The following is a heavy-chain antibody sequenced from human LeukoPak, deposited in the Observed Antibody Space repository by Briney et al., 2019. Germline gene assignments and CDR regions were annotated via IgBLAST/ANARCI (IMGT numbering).Heavy chain of an antibody. Sequence: PSETLSLTCTVSSDSFSSGGYSWSWNRQPPGKGLEWIGRIYTSGSTNYNPSLKSRVTISVDTSKNQFSLKLSSVTAADTAVYYCARAQSRVTIFGVVLPGGYYYYMDVWGKGTTVTVSS. CDR1: SDSFSSGGYS. V-gene: IGHV4-61*02. D-gene: IGHD3-3*01. CDR3: ARAQSRVTIFGVVLPGGYYYYMDV. CDR2: IYTSGST. J-gene: IGHJ6*03.